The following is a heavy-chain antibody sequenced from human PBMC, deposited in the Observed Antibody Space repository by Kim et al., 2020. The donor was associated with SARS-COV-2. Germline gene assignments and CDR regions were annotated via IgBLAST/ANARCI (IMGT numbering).Heavy chain of an antibody. V-gene: IGHV6-1*01. D-gene: IGHD4-17*01. Sequence: VYVRSRITINPDTSKNQFSLQLNSGTPEDTAVYYCARERDYGGNSADFDYWGQGTLVTVSS. CDR3: ARERDYGGNSADFDY. J-gene: IGHJ4*02.